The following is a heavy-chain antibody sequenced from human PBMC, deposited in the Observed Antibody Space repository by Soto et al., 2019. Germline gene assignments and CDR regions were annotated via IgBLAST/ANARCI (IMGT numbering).Heavy chain of an antibody. CDR2: IYYSGIT. V-gene: IGHV4-39*01. CDR3: ARQGPQWLYYDYYGMDV. D-gene: IGHD6-19*01. J-gene: IGHJ6*02. Sequence: SETLSLTCTVSGGSISSSSYYWGWIRQPPGKGLEWIGSIYYSGITYYNPSLKSRVTISVDTSKNQFSLKLSSVTAADTAVYYCARQGPQWLYYDYYGMDVWGQGTTVTLSS. CDR1: GGSISSSSYY.